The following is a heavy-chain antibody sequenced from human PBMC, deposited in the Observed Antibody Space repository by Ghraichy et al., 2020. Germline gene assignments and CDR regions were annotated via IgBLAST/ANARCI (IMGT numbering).Heavy chain of an antibody. V-gene: IGHV4-4*02. CDR3: ARERLGCSSTSCPPYYYYYYMDV. J-gene: IGHJ6*03. Sequence: SETLSLTCAVSGGSISSSNWWSWVRQPPGKGLEWIGEIYHSGSTNYNPSLKSRVTISVDKSKNQFSLKLSSVTAADTAVYYCARERLGCSSTSCPPYYYYYYMDVWGKGTTVTVSS. CDR1: GGSISSSNW. D-gene: IGHD2-2*01. CDR2: IYHSGST.